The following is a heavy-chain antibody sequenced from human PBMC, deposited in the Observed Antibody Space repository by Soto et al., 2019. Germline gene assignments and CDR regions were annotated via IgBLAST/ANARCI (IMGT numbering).Heavy chain of an antibody. CDR2: INPNSGGT. CDR1: GYTFTGYY. CDR3: ATRNEYSSSQDAFDI. D-gene: IGHD6-6*01. V-gene: IGHV1-2*02. J-gene: IGHJ3*02. Sequence: GASVKVSCKASGYTFTGYYMHWVRQAPGQGLEWMGWINPNSGGTNYAQKFQGRVTMTRDTSISTAYMELSRLGSDDTAVYYCATRNEYSSSQDAFDIWGQGTMVTVSS.